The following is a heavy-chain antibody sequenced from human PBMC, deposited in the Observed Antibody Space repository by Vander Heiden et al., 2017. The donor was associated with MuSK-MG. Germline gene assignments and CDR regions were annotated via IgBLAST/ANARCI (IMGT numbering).Heavy chain of an antibody. D-gene: IGHD3-10*01. CDR3: ARRGGRGRFDY. V-gene: IGHV4-39*01. CDR2: IYYSGST. CDR1: GGSISSSSYY. J-gene: IGHJ4*02. Sequence: QLQLQESGPGLVKPSETLSLTCTVPGGSISSSSYYWGSIRQPPGKGLEWIGNIYYSGSTYYNPSLKSRVTISVDTSENQFSLKLSSVTAADTAVYYCARRGGRGRFDYWGQGTLVTVSS.